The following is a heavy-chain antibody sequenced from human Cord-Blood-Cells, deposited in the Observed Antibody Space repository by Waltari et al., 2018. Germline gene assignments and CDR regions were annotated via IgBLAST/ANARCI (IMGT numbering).Heavy chain of an antibody. CDR3: ARVPGFSSYYFDY. J-gene: IGHJ4*02. V-gene: IGHV1-2*02. D-gene: IGHD6-25*01. CDR1: GYTFTGYY. CDR2: INPNSGGK. Sequence: QVQLVQSGAEVKKPGASVKVYCKASGYTFTGYYMHWVRQAPGQGLEWMGWINPNSGGKNHAQKFQGRVTMTRDTSISTAYMELSRLRSDDTAVYYCARVPGFSSYYFDYWGQGTLVTVSS.